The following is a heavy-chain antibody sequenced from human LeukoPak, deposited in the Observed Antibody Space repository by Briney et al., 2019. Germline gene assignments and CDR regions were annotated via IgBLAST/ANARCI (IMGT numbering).Heavy chain of an antibody. CDR3: ARDGYCSSSSCYLDSGS. J-gene: IGHJ4*02. D-gene: IGHD2-2*03. CDR1: GFTFSTYC. CDR2: IKQDGGEK. Sequence: PGGSLRLSCAASGFTFSTYCMSWVRQAPGKGLEWVANIKQDGGEKYYVDSLRGRFTISRDNAKNSVYLQMNSLRAEDTAVYYCARDGYCSSSSCYLDSGSWGQGTLVTVST. V-gene: IGHV3-7*01.